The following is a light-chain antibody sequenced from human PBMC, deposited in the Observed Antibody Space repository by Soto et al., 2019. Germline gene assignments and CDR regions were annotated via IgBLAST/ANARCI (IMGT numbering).Light chain of an antibody. J-gene: IGLJ1*01. Sequence: QSVLTQPASVSGSPGQSITTSCTGTSSDVGGYNYVSWYQQHPGKAPKLMIYDVSNRPSGVSNRFSGSKSGNTASLTISGLQAEDEADYYCSSYTSSLYVFGTGTTVTVL. CDR1: SSDVGGYNY. V-gene: IGLV2-14*01. CDR3: SSYTSSLYV. CDR2: DVS.